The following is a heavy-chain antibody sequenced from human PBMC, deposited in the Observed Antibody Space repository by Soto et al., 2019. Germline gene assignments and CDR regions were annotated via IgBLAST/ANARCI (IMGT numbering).Heavy chain of an antibody. CDR2: INHSGST. Sequence: QVQLQQWGAGLLKPSETLSHTCAVFRGSFSAYYWSWIRQSPGKGLEWIGEINHSGSTNYNPSLKSRVTISVDTSKNQFSLKLSSVTAADTDVYYCATKVEAAGLFWFDPWGQGTLVTVSS. V-gene: IGHV4-34*01. J-gene: IGHJ5*02. CDR3: ATKVEAAGLFWFDP. CDR1: RGSFSAYY. D-gene: IGHD6-13*01.